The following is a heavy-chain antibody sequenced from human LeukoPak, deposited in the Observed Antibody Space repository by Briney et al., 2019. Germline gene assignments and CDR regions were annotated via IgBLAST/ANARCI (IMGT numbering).Heavy chain of an antibody. D-gene: IGHD3-16*02. CDR1: GFTFSSYS. CDR2: ISSSSSTI. CDR3: ARWGSGNYDYVWGSYRYDWFDP. V-gene: IGHV3-48*04. J-gene: IGHJ5*02. Sequence: PGGSLRLSCAASGFTFSSYSMNWVRQAPGKGLEWVSYISSSSSTIYYADSVKGRFTISRDNAKNSLYLQMNSLRAEDTAVYYCARWGSGNYDYVWGSYRYDWFDPWGQGTLVTVSS.